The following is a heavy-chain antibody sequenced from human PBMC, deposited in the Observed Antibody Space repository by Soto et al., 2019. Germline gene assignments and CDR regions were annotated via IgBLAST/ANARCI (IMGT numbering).Heavy chain of an antibody. D-gene: IGHD3-10*01. CDR1: GFTFSSYA. CDR2: ISYDGSNK. Sequence: LRLSCAASGFTFSSYAMHWVRQAPGKGLEWVAVISYDGSNKYYADSVKGRFTISRDNSKNTLYLQMNSLRAEDTAVYYCARGRVRGVMGFDPWGQGTLVTVSS. CDR3: ARGRVRGVMGFDP. J-gene: IGHJ5*02. V-gene: IGHV3-30-3*01.